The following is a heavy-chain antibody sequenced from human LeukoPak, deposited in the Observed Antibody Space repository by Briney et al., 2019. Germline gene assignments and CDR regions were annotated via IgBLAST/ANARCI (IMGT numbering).Heavy chain of an antibody. CDR2: MASDGSDR. V-gene: IGHV3-30*18. CDR1: GFTFSSYG. Sequence: PGRSLRLSCTASGFTFSSYGMHWVRQAPGKGLEWVANMASDGSDRHYADSVKGRFTISRDNSKNTVYLQMNSLRGEDTAVYYCAKDRSNSWTFDYWGQGTLVTVPS. J-gene: IGHJ4*02. D-gene: IGHD6-13*01. CDR3: AKDRSNSWTFDY.